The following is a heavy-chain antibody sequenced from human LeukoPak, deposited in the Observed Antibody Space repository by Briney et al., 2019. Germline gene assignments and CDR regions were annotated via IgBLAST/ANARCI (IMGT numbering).Heavy chain of an antibody. CDR1: GFIFSKYA. D-gene: IGHD2/OR15-2a*01. Sequence: GGPLRLSCAASGFIFSKYATHGVRQAPGKGLEWVAVISFDETKKYYADSVKGRFPISRDNSNNTLFLQMNSLKTEDTAVYFCARMKVIKGASLDYWGQGSLVTVSS. CDR3: ARMKVIKGASLDY. CDR2: ISFDETKK. J-gene: IGHJ4*02. V-gene: IGHV3-30-3*01.